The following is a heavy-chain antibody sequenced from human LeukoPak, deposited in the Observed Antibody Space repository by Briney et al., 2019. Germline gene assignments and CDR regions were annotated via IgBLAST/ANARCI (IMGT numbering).Heavy chain of an antibody. D-gene: IGHD3-9*01. CDR3: ARTYYDILTGYNPYFDY. J-gene: IGHJ4*02. CDR1: GFTFNTYT. V-gene: IGHV3-69-1*01. Sequence: GGSLRLSCAASGFTFNTYTMNWVREAPGKGLEWVSSITASTAIYSADSVKGRFTISRDNAKNFLYLQMNSLRAEDTAVYYCARTYYDILTGYNPYFDYWGQGTPVTVSS. CDR2: ITASTAI.